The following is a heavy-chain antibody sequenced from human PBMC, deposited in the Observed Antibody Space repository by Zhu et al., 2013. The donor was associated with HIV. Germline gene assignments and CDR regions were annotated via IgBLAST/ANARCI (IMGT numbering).Heavy chain of an antibody. J-gene: IGHJ4*02. Sequence: QVQLVQSGAEVKKPGASVKVSCKASGYTFSSLYLHWVRQAPGQGLEWMGIINPSGDTTSYAQRFQGRVTMTSDTSTSTVYMELSSLKSEDTGVYYCARDLYGDQGDYWGQGNPGHRLL. CDR1: GYTFSSLY. D-gene: IGHD4-17*01. CDR3: ARDLYGDQGDY. V-gene: IGHV1-46*01. CDR2: INPSGDTT.